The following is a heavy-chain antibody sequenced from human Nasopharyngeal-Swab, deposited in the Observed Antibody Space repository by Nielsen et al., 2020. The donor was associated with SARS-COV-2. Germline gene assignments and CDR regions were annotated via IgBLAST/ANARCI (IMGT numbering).Heavy chain of an antibody. J-gene: IGHJ6*02. Sequence: WIRQPPGKGLEWVAVISYDGSNKYCADSVKGRFTISRDNSKNTLYLQMNSLRAEDTAVYYCAKGGYSGYDPLGMDVWGQGTTVTVSS. V-gene: IGHV3-30*18. CDR2: ISYDGSNK. CDR3: AKGGYSGYDPLGMDV. D-gene: IGHD5-12*01.